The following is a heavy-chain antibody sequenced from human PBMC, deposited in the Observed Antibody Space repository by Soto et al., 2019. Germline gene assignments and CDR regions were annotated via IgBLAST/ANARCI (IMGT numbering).Heavy chain of an antibody. CDR1: GYTFTTYD. Sequence: QVQLVQSGAEVTKPGASVKVSCKASGYTFTTYDINWVRQATGQGLEWLGWMSPNSGATGYAQKLQGRVTMTRDTSMTTAYMELSNLRSEDTAMYYCARGVDAGVDVWGQGTTVTVSS. D-gene: IGHD1-1*01. V-gene: IGHV1-8*01. CDR2: MSPNSGAT. CDR3: ARGVDAGVDV. J-gene: IGHJ6*02.